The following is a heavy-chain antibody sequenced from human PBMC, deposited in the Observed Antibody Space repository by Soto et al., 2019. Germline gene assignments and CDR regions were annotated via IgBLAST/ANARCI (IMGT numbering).Heavy chain of an antibody. V-gene: IGHV3-23*01. CDR3: AKRRNPTSAYDFWSGYCPFDY. D-gene: IGHD3-3*01. CDR2: ISGSGGST. Sequence: GGSLRVSCAASGFTFSSYAMSWVRQAPWKRLEWVSAISGSGGSTYYADSVKGRFTISRDNSKNTLYLQMNSLRAEDTAVYYCAKRRNPTSAYDFWSGYCPFDYWGQGTLVTVSS. CDR1: GFTFSSYA. J-gene: IGHJ4*02.